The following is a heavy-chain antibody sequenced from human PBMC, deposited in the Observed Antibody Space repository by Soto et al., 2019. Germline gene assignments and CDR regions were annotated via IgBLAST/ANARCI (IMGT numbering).Heavy chain of an antibody. CDR2: ISAYNGNT. J-gene: IGHJ4*02. Sequence: ASVKVSCKASGYTFTSYGISWVRQAPGQGLEWMGWISAYNGNTNYAQKLQGRVTMTTDTSTSTAYMELRSLRAEDTAVYYCAKDLRAAEGGEFDYWGQGTLVTVSS. CDR3: AKDLRAAEGGEFDY. CDR1: GYTFTSYG. D-gene: IGHD6-13*01. V-gene: IGHV1-18*01.